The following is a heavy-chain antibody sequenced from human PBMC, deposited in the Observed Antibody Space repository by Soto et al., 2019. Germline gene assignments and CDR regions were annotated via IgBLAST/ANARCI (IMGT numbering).Heavy chain of an antibody. D-gene: IGHD4-17*01. CDR1: GFTFSSYW. CDR3: ARATDDYGDYFWAFDI. CDR2: IKQDGSEK. Sequence: GGSLRLSCAASGFTFSSYWMSWVRQAPGKGLEWVANIKQDGSEKYYVDSVKGRFTISRDNAKNSLYLQMNSLRAEDTAVYYCARATDDYGDYFWAFDIWGQGTMVTVSS. V-gene: IGHV3-7*01. J-gene: IGHJ3*02.